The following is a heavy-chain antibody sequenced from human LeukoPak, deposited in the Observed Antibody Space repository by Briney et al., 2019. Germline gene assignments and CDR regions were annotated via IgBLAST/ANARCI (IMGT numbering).Heavy chain of an antibody. V-gene: IGHV1-2*02. CDR3: ARDPRGYSYGYNAFDI. Sequence: ASVKVSCKASGYTFTGYYMHWVRQAPGQGLEWMGWINPNSGGTNYAQKFQGRVTMTRDTSISTAYMELSRLRSEDTAVYYCARDPRGYSYGYNAFDIWGQGTMVTVSS. J-gene: IGHJ3*02. D-gene: IGHD5-18*01. CDR1: GYTFTGYY. CDR2: INPNSGGT.